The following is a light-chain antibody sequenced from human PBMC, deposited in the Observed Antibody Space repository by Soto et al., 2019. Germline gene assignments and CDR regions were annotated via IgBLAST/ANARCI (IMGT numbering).Light chain of an antibody. CDR2: EAN. V-gene: IGLV2-23*01. J-gene: IGLJ2*01. CDR1: SSDVGSYDL. CDR3: CSYAGSYTYVI. Sequence: QSVLTQPASVSGSPGQSITISCTGTSSDVGSYDLVSWYQQRPGEAPKVMIYEANRRPSGVSNRFSGSKSGNTASPTISGLQADDEADYFCCSYAGSYTYVIFGGGTKVTVL.